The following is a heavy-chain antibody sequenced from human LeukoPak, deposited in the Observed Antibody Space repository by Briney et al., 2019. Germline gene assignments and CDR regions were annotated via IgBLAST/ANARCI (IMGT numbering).Heavy chain of an antibody. D-gene: IGHD6-13*01. CDR2: IHLSGTPT. CDR1: GFDFSIYR. CDR3: AREPGYSSRPFDY. J-gene: IGHJ4*02. Sequence: GGSLRLSCAASGFDFSIYRMNWVRQAPGKGLEWVSYIHLSGTPTHYAEPVKGRFSISRDNVKNSLYLQMDNLRAEDTAVYYCAREPGYSSRPFDYWGQGTLVTVSS. V-gene: IGHV3-48*04.